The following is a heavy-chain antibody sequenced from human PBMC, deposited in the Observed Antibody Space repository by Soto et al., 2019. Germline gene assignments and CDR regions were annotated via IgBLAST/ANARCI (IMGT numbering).Heavy chain of an antibody. CDR2: LSGSGGST. J-gene: IGHJ4*02. D-gene: IGHD1-26*01. CDR3: ANRRGGATHY. Sequence: GGSLRLSCAASGFTFSNYAMSWVRQAPGRGLEWVSALSGSGGSTYYADSVKGRFTISRDNSKNTLYLQMNTLRAEDTAVYYCANRRGGATHYWGQGTLVTVSS. CDR1: GFTFSNYA. V-gene: IGHV3-23*01.